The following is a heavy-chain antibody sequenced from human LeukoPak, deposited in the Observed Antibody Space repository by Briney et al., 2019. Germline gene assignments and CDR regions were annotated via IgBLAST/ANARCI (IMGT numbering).Heavy chain of an antibody. Sequence: PGGSLRLSCAASGFTFSSYVMTWVRQAPGKGLEWVSYISSSGSTIYYADSVKGRFTISRDNAKNSLSLQMNSLRAEDTAVYFCARDRNLVGPNNWFDPWGQGTLVTVSS. CDR3: ARDRNLVGPNNWFDP. CDR2: ISSSGSTI. V-gene: IGHV3-48*03. J-gene: IGHJ5*02. CDR1: GFTFSSYV. D-gene: IGHD1-26*01.